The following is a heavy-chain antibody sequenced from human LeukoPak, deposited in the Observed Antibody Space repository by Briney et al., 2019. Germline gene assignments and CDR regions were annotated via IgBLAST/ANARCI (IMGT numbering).Heavy chain of an antibody. Sequence: GGSLRLFCAASGFTFSSYEMNWVREAPGKGLEWVSYISSSGSTIYYADSVKGRFTISRDNAKNSLDLQMNSLRAEDTAVYYCAELGITMIGGVWGKGTTVTISS. V-gene: IGHV3-48*03. CDR1: GFTFSSYE. J-gene: IGHJ6*04. CDR2: ISSSGSTI. D-gene: IGHD3-10*02. CDR3: AELGITMIGGV.